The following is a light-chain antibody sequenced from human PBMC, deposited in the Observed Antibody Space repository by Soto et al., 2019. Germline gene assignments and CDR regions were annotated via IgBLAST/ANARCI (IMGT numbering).Light chain of an antibody. CDR3: QQYGSSATP. V-gene: IGKV3-20*01. J-gene: IGKJ1*01. CDR2: GAS. Sequence: EIVLTQSPGTLSLSPGERATLSCRASQSVFNNHIGWYQQKPGQAPRRLIFGASFRATGIPDRFSGSGSGTDFTLTIIRLEPEDLAVYYSQQYGSSATPFGHWTQAGYQ. CDR1: QSVFNNH.